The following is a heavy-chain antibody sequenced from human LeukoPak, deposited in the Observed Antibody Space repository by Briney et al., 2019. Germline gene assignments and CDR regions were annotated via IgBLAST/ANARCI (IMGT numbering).Heavy chain of an antibody. V-gene: IGHV1-8*01. D-gene: IGHD5-12*01. CDR2: MNPKSGNT. CDR3: ARVFGGHEIGS. J-gene: IGHJ5*02. Sequence: ASVKVSCNASGYTFTTYDINWVRQATGQGLEWMGWMNPKSGNTAYAQQFQGRVTMTRNTSRDTAYLEMSNVRSEDTAMYYCARVFGGHEIGSWGQGTQVTVSS. CDR1: GYTFTTYD.